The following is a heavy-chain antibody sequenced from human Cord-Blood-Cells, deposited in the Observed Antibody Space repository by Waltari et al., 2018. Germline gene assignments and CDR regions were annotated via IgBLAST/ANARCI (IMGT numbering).Heavy chain of an antibody. Sequence: EVQLVESGGGLVKPGGSLRLSCAASGFTFSSYSMTWVRQAPGKGLEWVSSISSSSSYIYYADSVKGRFTISRDNAKNSLYLQMNSLRAEDTAVYYCARDGRLAFDIWGQGTMVTVSS. CDR2: ISSSSSYI. CDR1: GFTFSSYS. CDR3: ARDGRLAFDI. J-gene: IGHJ3*02. V-gene: IGHV3-21*01. D-gene: IGHD1-1*01.